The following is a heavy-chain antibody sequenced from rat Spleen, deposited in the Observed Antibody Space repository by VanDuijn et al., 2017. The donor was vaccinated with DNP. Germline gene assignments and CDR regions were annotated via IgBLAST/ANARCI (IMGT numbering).Heavy chain of an antibody. CDR2: ISSGGIT. D-gene: IGHD1-4*01. CDR3: RSPGYFDY. CDR1: GLSLTSYG. J-gene: IGHJ2*01. Sequence: QVQLKESGPGLVQPSQTLSLTCTVSGLSLTSYGVSWVRQPPGKGLEWIAAISSGGITYYNSALNSRLSISRDTSKSQVFLKMNSLQTEDTAIYFCRSPGYFDYWGQGVMVTVSS. V-gene: IGHV2-6*01.